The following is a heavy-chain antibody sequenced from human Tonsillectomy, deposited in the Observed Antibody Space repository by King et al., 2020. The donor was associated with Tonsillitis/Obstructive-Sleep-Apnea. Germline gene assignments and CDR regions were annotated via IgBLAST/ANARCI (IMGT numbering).Heavy chain of an antibody. Sequence: VQLVESGGGVVQPGRSLRLSCEVSGFTFSDYAMHWVRQAPGKGLEWVAVMDGSNKNNTDSVKGRFTISRDNSKNTLYLQINSLRAEDTAVYYCARTRYYDTNRYYRDFDYWGQGTLVTVSS. CDR1: GFTFSDYA. J-gene: IGHJ4*02. D-gene: IGHD3-22*01. V-gene: IGHV3-30*04. CDR2: MDGSNK. CDR3: ARTRYYDTNRYYRDFDY.